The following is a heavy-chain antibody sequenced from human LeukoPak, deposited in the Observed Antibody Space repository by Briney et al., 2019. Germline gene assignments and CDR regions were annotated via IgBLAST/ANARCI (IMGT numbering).Heavy chain of an antibody. CDR2: INIDGSST. CDR1: GFTFSSYW. CDR3: ARGTGIFGVVMTNYYYYYYMDV. J-gene: IGHJ6*03. V-gene: IGHV3-74*01. Sequence: GGSLRLSCAASGFTFSSYWMHWVRQAPGKGLVWVSRINIDGSSTSYADSVKGRFTISRDNAKNTLYLQMNSLRADDTAMYYCARGTGIFGVVMTNYYYYYYMDVWGKGTTVTVSS. D-gene: IGHD3-3*01.